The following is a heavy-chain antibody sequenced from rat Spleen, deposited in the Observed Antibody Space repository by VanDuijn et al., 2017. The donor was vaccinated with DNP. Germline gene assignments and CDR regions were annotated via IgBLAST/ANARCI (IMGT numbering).Heavy chain of an antibody. Sequence: EVQLVESGGDLVQPGRSLKLSCVASGFTFNNYWMTWIRQAPTKGLEWVAYISYDGGSTYYGDSGKGRFTISRANAKSTLYLQMNSLRSEDTATYYCARHWLGAPGNFDYWGQGVMVTVSS. CDR3: ARHWLGAPGNFDY. CDR1: GFTFNNYW. CDR2: ISYDGGST. V-gene: IGHV5-22*01. D-gene: IGHD5-1*01. J-gene: IGHJ2*01.